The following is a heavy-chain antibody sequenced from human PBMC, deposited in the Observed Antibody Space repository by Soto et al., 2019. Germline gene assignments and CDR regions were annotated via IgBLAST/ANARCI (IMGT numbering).Heavy chain of an antibody. CDR1: GFTFSNAW. CDR2: IKSKTDGGTT. V-gene: IGHV3-15*07. D-gene: IGHD3-3*01. Sequence: VQLVESGGGLVKPGGSLRLSCAASGFTFSNAWMNWVRQAPGKGLEWVGRIKSKTDGGTTDYAAPVKGRFTISRDDSKNTLSLQMNSLKTEDTAVYYCTTKYDFWSDFGMDVWGQGTTVTVSS. CDR3: TTKYDFWSDFGMDV. J-gene: IGHJ6*02.